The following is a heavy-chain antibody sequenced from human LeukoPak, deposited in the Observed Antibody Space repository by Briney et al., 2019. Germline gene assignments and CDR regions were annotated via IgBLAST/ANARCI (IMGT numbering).Heavy chain of an antibody. CDR3: AKDPRSYYYGMDV. J-gene: IGHJ6*02. Sequence: PGGSLRLSCAASGFTFNSFGMHWVRQAPGKGLEWVSAISGSGGSTYYADSVKGRFTISRDNSKNTLYLQMNSLRAEDTAVYYCAKDPRSYYYGMDVWGQGTTVTVSS. V-gene: IGHV3-23*01. CDR2: ISGSGGST. CDR1: GFTFNSFG.